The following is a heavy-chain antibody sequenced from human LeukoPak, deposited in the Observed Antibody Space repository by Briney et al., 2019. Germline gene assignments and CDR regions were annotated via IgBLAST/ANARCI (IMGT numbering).Heavy chain of an antibody. J-gene: IGHJ6*03. V-gene: IGHV3-48*01. CDR2: ISSSSTTI. CDR3: ARGRCSGGRCYSLSVGHMDV. D-gene: IGHD2-15*01. Sequence: GGSLRLSCAASGFTFSSYGMHWVRQAPGKGLEWVSYISSSSTTIYYADSVKGRFTISRDNAKNSLYLQMNSLRAEDTALYYCARGRCSGGRCYSLSVGHMDVWGKGTTVTVSS. CDR1: GFTFSSYG.